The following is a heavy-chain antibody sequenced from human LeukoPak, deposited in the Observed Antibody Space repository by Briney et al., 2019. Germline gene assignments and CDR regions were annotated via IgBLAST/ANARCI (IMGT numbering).Heavy chain of an antibody. J-gene: IGHJ4*02. Sequence: GESLRISCKGSGYPFTTYWIGWVRQMPGKGLEWMGRIDPSDSYTNYSPSFQGHVTISADKSINTAYLQWTSLKASDTAMYYCSRSPQGLILDYWGQGTLVTVSS. CDR3: SRSPQGLILDY. D-gene: IGHD3-22*01. CDR1: GYPFTTYW. CDR2: IDPSDSYT. V-gene: IGHV5-10-1*01.